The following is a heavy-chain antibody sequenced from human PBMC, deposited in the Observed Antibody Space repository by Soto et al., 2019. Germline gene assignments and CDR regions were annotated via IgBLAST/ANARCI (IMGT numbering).Heavy chain of an antibody. CDR3: ARDYCRGGSCYVAY. V-gene: IGHV4-30-2*01. J-gene: IGHJ4*02. D-gene: IGHD2-15*01. CDR2: ISYLGIT. CDR1: GGSISTTGSS. Sequence: SETLSLTCDVSGGSISTTGSSWMWIRQPPGKGLEWLGYISYLGITYYNPSLKSRGSMSVDRPKNQFSLSLNSVTAADTALYYCARDYCRGGSCYVAYWGPGATVTVYS.